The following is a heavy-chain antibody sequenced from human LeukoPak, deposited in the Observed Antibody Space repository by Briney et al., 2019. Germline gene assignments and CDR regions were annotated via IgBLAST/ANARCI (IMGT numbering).Heavy chain of an antibody. Sequence: SGTLSLTCTVSGGSISSGDYYWSWIRQPPGKGLEWIAYMYYSGSTYYNPSLKSRVTMSADTSKNQFSLKLSSVTAADTAVYYCARPYYYDSRIDPWGQGTLVTVSS. V-gene: IGHV4-30-4*01. CDR1: GGSISSGDYY. J-gene: IGHJ5*02. D-gene: IGHD3-22*01. CDR2: MYYSGST. CDR3: ARPYYYDSRIDP.